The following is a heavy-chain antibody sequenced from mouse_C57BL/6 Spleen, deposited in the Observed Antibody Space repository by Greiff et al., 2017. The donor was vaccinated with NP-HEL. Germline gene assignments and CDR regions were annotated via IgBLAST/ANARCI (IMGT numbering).Heavy chain of an antibody. CDR3: ARRSTGADAMDY. Sequence: EVKLMESGGGLVKPGGSLKLSCAASGFTFSDYGMHWVRQAPEKGLEWVAYISSGSSTIYYADTVKGRFTISRDNAKNTLFLQMTSLRSEDTAMYYCARRSTGADAMDYWGQGTSVTVSS. D-gene: IGHD4-1*02. CDR1: GFTFSDYG. J-gene: IGHJ4*01. V-gene: IGHV5-17*01. CDR2: ISSGSSTI.